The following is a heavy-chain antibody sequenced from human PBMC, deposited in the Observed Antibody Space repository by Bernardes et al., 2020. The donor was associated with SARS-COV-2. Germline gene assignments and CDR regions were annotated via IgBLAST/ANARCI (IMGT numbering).Heavy chain of an antibody. J-gene: IGHJ4*02. V-gene: IGHV3-7*02. CDR3: ARTQMEPEY. CDR2: IKQDGSEK. D-gene: IGHD1-1*01. CDR1: GFAFSSFW. Sequence: GGSLRLSCAASGFAFSSFWMSWVRQAPGKGLEWVANIKQDGSEKNYVDSVKGRFTISRDNAKNSLHLQMNNLRVEDTAVYYCARTQMEPEYWGQGTLVTVSS.